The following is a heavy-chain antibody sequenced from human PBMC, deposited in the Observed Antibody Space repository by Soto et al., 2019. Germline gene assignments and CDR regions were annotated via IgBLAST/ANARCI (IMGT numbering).Heavy chain of an antibody. CDR3: AKTATVTVSPFDY. Sequence: EVQLVESGGGLVQPGRSLRLSCAASGFTFDDYAMHWVRQAPGKGLEWVSGISWNSGSIGYADSVKGRFTISRDNAKNSLYLQMNSLRAEDTALYYCAKTATVTVSPFDYWGQGPLVTVSS. CDR2: ISWNSGSI. CDR1: GFTFDDYA. D-gene: IGHD4-17*01. V-gene: IGHV3-9*01. J-gene: IGHJ4*02.